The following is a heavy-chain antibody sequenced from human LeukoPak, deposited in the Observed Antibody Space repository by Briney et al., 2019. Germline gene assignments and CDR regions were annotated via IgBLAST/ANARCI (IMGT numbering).Heavy chain of an antibody. D-gene: IGHD3-10*02. CDR1: GFTFSSYS. Sequence: GGSLRLSCAASGFTFSSYSMTWVRQAPGKGLEWVSSISSSSSYIYYADSVKGRFTISRDNAKNTLYLQMNSLRAEDTAVYYCAELGITMIGGVWGKGTTVTISS. J-gene: IGHJ6*04. CDR3: AELGITMIGGV. V-gene: IGHV3-21*01. CDR2: ISSSSSYI.